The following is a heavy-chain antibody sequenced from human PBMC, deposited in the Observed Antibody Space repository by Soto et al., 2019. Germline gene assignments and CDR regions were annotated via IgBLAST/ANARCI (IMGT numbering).Heavy chain of an antibody. J-gene: IGHJ6*03. D-gene: IGHD3-22*01. CDR1: GYRFTTYW. CDR3: ARSHGRGYFLMDV. CDR2: IYPDDADT. Sequence: PGESLKISCTTSGYRFTTYWIAWVRQMPGKGLEWTGIIYPDDADTRYSPSFQGQVTISADKSISTAYLQWNTLKASDTAIYYWARSHGRGYFLMDVWGRGTTVTVSS. V-gene: IGHV5-51*01.